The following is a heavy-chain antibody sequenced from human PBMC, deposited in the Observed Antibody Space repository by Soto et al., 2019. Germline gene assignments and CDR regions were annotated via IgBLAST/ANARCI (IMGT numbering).Heavy chain of an antibody. D-gene: IGHD1-7*01. CDR2: IYYSGST. CDR1: GGSISSYY. CDR3: ARRYGTTVDY. Sequence: QVQLQESGPGLVKPSETLSLTCTVPGGSISSYYWSWIRQPPGKGLEWIGYIYYSGSTNYNPSRKSRVTISVDTSKNQSSLKLSSVAAADTAVYYCARRYGTTVDYWGQGTLVTVSS. V-gene: IGHV4-59*01. J-gene: IGHJ4*02.